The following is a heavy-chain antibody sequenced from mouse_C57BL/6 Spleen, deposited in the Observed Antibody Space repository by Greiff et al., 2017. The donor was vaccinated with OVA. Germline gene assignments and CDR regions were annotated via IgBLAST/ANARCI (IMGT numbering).Heavy chain of an antibody. CDR2: IDPSDSET. Sequence: QVQLQQPGAELVRPGSSVKLSCKASGYTFTSYWMHWVKQRPIQGLEWIGNIDPSDSETHYNQKFKDKATLTVNKSSSTAYMQLSSLTSEDSAVYYCARSGSNGGYFDVWGTGTTVTVSS. CDR1: GYTFTSYW. D-gene: IGHD2-5*01. V-gene: IGHV1-52*01. J-gene: IGHJ1*03. CDR3: ARSGSNGGYFDV.